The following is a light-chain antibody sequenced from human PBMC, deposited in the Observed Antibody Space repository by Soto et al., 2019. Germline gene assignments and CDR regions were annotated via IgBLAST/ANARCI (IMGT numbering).Light chain of an antibody. CDR3: QQYKNWPPLT. J-gene: IGKJ1*01. Sequence: EIVMTQSPATLSVSPGERVTLSCRASQSVNNNLAWYQHKPGQAPTLLIYGASTRATGIPARFSGSGSGTEFILTISSLQSEDFAAYLCQQYKNWPPLTFGQGTKVEVK. CDR1: QSVNNN. CDR2: GAS. V-gene: IGKV3-15*01.